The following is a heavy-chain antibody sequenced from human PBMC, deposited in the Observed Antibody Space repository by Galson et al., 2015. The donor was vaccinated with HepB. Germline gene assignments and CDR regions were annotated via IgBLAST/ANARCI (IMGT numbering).Heavy chain of an antibody. CDR2: ISSDGTTK. D-gene: IGHD5-12*01. Sequence: SLRLSCAASGFTFSNYGFHWIRQPPGKGLEWVAVISSDGTTKNYADSVKGRFTISRDNSESTLSLEMNCLRSDDRAVYYCARIGDGYDHMGVYFNNGMDVWGQGTTVTVAS. CDR3: ARIGDGYDHMGVYFNNGMDV. CDR1: GFTFSNYG. J-gene: IGHJ6*02. V-gene: IGHV3-30*04.